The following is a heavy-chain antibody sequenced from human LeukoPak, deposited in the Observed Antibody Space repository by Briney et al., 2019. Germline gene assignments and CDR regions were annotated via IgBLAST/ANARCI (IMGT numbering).Heavy chain of an antibody. V-gene: IGHV3-33*08. J-gene: IGHJ2*01. CDR2: IWYGGSNK. CDR1: GFTFSSYG. CDR3: ARDLKQFSSSWSDWYFDL. Sequence: LRLSCAAPGFTFSSYGMHWVRQAPGKGLEWVAVIWYGGSNKYYADSVKGRFTISRDNSKNTLYLQMNSLRAEDTAVYYCARDLKQFSSSWSDWYFDLWGRGTLVSVSS. D-gene: IGHD6-13*01.